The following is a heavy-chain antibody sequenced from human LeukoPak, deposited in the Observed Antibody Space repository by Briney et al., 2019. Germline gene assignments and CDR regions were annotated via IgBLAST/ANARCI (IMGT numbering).Heavy chain of an antibody. J-gene: IGHJ4*02. Sequence: PSETLSLTCTVSGGSISSYYWSWIRQPQGKGLEWIGYIYYSGSTNYNPSLKSRVTISVDTSKNQFSLKLSSVTAADTAVYYCAREGQEYYDYVWGSYRRMGFDYWGQGTLVTVSS. V-gene: IGHV4-59*01. D-gene: IGHD3-16*02. CDR3: AREGQEYYDYVWGSYRRMGFDY. CDR2: IYYSGST. CDR1: GGSISSYY.